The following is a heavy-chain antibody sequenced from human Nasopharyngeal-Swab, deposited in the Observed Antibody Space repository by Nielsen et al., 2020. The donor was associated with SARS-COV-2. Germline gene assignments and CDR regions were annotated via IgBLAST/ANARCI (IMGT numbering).Heavy chain of an antibody. CDR2: ISSSSSYT. CDR3: ARVEETIFGGEYFDL. V-gene: IGHV3-11*05. Sequence: GESLKISCAASGFTFSDYYMSWIRQAPGKGLEWVSYISSSSSYTNYADSVKGRFTISRDNAKNSLYLQMSSLRAEDTAVYYCARVEETIFGGEYFDLWGRGTLVTVSS. J-gene: IGHJ2*01. D-gene: IGHD3-3*01. CDR1: GFTFSDYY.